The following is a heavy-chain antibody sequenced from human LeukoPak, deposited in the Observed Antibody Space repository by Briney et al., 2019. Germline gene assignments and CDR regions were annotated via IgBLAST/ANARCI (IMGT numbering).Heavy chain of an antibody. CDR2: IYYSGST. J-gene: IGHJ3*02. V-gene: IGHV4-61*08. CDR1: GGSISSGGYY. D-gene: IGHD2-8*01. Sequence: SETLSLTCTVSGGSISSGGYYWSWIRQHPGKGLEWIGYIYYSGSTNYNPSLKSRVTISVGTSKNQFSLKLSSVTAADTAVYYCARPYCTNGVCYIDAFDIWGQGTMVTVSS. CDR3: ARPYCTNGVCYIDAFDI.